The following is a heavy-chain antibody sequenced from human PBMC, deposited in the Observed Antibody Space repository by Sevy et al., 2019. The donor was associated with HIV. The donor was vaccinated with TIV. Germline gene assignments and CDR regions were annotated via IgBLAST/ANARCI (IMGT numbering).Heavy chain of an antibody. CDR3: ARDSGGGYCTGGVCYEYYYGMDV. Sequence: SETLSLTCTVSGDSISSYYWSWIRQPPGKGLEWIGYIYYSGSTNYNPSLKSRVTISVDTSKNQFSLKLSSVTAADTAVYYCARDSGGGYCTGGVCYEYYYGMDVWGQGTTVTVSS. CDR2: IYYSGST. J-gene: IGHJ6*02. V-gene: IGHV4-59*01. D-gene: IGHD2-8*02. CDR1: GDSISSYY.